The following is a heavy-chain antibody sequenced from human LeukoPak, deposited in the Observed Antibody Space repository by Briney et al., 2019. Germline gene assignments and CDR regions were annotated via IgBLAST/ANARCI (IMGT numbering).Heavy chain of an antibody. D-gene: IGHD3-9*01. CDR2: ISSSSSTI. V-gene: IGHV3-48*02. CDR1: GFTFSSYS. CDR3: ARGYYDILTGYYADAFDI. J-gene: IGHJ3*02. Sequence: GGSLRLSCAASGFTFSSYSMNWVRQAPGKGLEWVSYISSSSSTIYYADSVKGRFTISRDNAKNSLYLQMNSLRDEDTAVYYCARGYYDILTGYYADAFDIWGQGTMVTVSS.